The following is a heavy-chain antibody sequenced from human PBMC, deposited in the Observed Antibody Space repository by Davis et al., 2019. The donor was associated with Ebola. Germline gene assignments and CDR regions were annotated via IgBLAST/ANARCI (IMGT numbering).Heavy chain of an antibody. J-gene: IGHJ4*02. Sequence: PGGPLRLSCAPPGFTFSSYSMNWVRQAPGKGLEWVSSISSSSSYIYYADSVKGRFTITRNNAKNSMYLQMNSRRAEDTTVYYCARDENIDYWSQGTLVAVSS. CDR1: GFTFSSYS. CDR2: ISSSSSYI. CDR3: ARDENIDY. V-gene: IGHV3-21*01.